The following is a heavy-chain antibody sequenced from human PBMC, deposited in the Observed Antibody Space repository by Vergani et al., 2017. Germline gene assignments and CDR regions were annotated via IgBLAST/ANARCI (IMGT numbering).Heavy chain of an antibody. J-gene: IGHJ4*02. Sequence: EVQLVQSGAEVKKPGESLKISCQISGYSFTNYWIGWVRQMPGKGLEWMGIIHPADSDTRYSPSFQGQVTISADKSISTAYLQRSSLRASDSAMYYCARLDGRDSSGSKYFDYWGQGTLVTVSS. CDR2: IHPADSDT. D-gene: IGHD3-22*01. V-gene: IGHV5-51*01. CDR1: GYSFTNYW. CDR3: ARLDGRDSSGSKYFDY.